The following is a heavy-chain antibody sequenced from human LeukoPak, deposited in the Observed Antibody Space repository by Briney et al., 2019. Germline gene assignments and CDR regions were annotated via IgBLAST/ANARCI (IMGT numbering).Heavy chain of an antibody. CDR3: ARTPAVEVPAAMDLAWFDP. D-gene: IGHD2-2*01. CDR1: GYTFTSYG. Sequence: ASVKVSCKASGYTFTSYGISWVRQAPGQGLEWMGWISAYNGNTNYAQKLQGRVTMTTDTSTSTAYMELRSLRSDDTAVYYCARTPAVEVPAAMDLAWFDPWGQGTLVTVSS. CDR2: ISAYNGNT. V-gene: IGHV1-18*01. J-gene: IGHJ5*02.